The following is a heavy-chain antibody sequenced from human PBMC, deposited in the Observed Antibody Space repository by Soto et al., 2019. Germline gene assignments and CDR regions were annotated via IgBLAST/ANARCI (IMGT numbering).Heavy chain of an antibody. CDR1: GYTFTSYG. D-gene: IGHD2-15*01. Sequence: ASVKVSCKASGYTFTSYGISWVRQAPGQGLEWMGWISAYNGNTNYAQKLQGRVTMTTDTSTSTAYMELRSLSSDDTAVYYCARGGDIVVVVAATRAFDPWGQGTLVTVSS. CDR2: ISAYNGNT. V-gene: IGHV1-18*01. CDR3: ARGGDIVVVVAATRAFDP. J-gene: IGHJ5*02.